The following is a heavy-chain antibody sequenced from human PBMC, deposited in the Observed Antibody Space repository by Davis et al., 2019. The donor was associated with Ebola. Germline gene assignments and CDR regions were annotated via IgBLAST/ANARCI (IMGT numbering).Heavy chain of an antibody. CDR3: TRLAYTNGWFYFDS. J-gene: IGHJ4*02. CDR2: IFWDDDK. Sequence: SGPTLVKPTQTLTLTCTFSGFSFTTSGVGVGWIRQPPGKALEWLAVIFWDDDKRYNPSLGSRLTITRDTSKNQVVLTMTNMDPADTATYYCTRLAYTNGWFYFDSWGQGSLVTVSS. V-gene: IGHV2-5*02. D-gene: IGHD2-8*01. CDR1: GFSFTTSGVG.